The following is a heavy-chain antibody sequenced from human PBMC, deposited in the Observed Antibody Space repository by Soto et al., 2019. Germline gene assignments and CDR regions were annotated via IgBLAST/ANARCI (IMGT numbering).Heavy chain of an antibody. Sequence: QVPLVQSGAEVKTPGSSVKVSCEASRDAFSTYTITWVRQAPGQGLEWLGRIIPILDITNYAQNFQDRVTITADKSRGTAYMDLSSLRSEDTAVYYRARFKRSCYSASCYGAFDIWGQGTMVTVSS. CDR1: RDAFSTYT. D-gene: IGHD2-2*01. CDR3: ARFKRSCYSASCYGAFDI. V-gene: IGHV1-69*02. CDR2: IIPILDIT. J-gene: IGHJ3*02.